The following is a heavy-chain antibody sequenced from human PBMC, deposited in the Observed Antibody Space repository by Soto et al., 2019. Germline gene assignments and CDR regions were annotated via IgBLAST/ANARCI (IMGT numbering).Heavy chain of an antibody. Sequence: PGESLKISCKGSGYSFTSYWISWVRQRPGKGLEWMGRIDPSDSYTNYSPSFQGHVTISADKSISTAYLQWSSLKASDTAMYYCARSRVVPATDYYYYGMDIWGQGTTVTVSS. J-gene: IGHJ6*02. CDR1: GYSFTSYW. CDR2: IDPSDSYT. CDR3: ARSRVVPATDYYYYGMDI. V-gene: IGHV5-10-1*01. D-gene: IGHD2-2*01.